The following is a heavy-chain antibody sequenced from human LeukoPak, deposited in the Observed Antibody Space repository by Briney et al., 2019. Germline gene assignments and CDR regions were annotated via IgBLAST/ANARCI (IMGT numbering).Heavy chain of an antibody. CDR2: IYYSGST. CDR1: GYSISSGYY. J-gene: IGHJ6*03. D-gene: IGHD2-15*01. Sequence: SETLSLTCSVSGYSISSGYYWDWIRQPPGKGLEWIGSIYYSGSTYYNPSLKSRVTISVDTSKNQFSLKLSSVTAADTAVYYCARDIDGYCSGGCCYSYYYYMDVWGKGTTVTVSS. V-gene: IGHV4-38-2*02. CDR3: ARDIDGYCSGGCCYSYYYYMDV.